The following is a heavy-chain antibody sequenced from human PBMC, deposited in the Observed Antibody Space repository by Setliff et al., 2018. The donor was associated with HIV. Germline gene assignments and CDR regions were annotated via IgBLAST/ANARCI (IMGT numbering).Heavy chain of an antibody. CDR1: GYTFTDYY. J-gene: IGHJ6*02. V-gene: IGHV1-2*06. CDR3: ARKRVGFDGIDV. D-gene: IGHD1-26*01. Sequence: ASVKVSCKASGYTFTDYYIHWVRQAPGQGLEWMGRINPNSGGTNYAQKFQGRVTMTRDTSISTAYMELSRLRSDDTAVYYCARKRVGFDGIDVWGQGTTVTVSS. CDR2: INPNSGGT.